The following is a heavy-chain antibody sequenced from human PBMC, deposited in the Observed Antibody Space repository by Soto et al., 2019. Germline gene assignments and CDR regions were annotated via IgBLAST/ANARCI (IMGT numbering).Heavy chain of an antibody. V-gene: IGHV6-1*01. CDR2: TYYRSKWYN. D-gene: IGHD2-15*01. Sequence: SQTLSLTCAISGDSVSSNSAAWNWIRQSPSRGLEWLGRTYYRSKWYNDYAVSAKSRITINPDTSKNQFSLQLNSVTPEDTAVYYCARDGYCGGGSCSFWFDPWGQGTLVTVSS. CDR3: ARDGYCGGGSCSFWFDP. CDR1: GDSVSSNSAA. J-gene: IGHJ5*02.